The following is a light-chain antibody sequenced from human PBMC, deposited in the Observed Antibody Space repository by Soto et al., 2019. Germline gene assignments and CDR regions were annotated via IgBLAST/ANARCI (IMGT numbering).Light chain of an antibody. CDR1: SSDFGGYNY. CDR2: DVF. J-gene: IGLJ2*01. Sequence: QSVLTQPRSVSGSPGQSVTISCTGTSSDFGGYNYVSWFQQYPGKAPKLMIYDVFNRPSGVSNRFSGSKSGNTASLTISGLQAEDEADYYCSSFAGSHSVFGGGTKVTVL. CDR3: SSFAGSHSV. V-gene: IGLV2-11*01.